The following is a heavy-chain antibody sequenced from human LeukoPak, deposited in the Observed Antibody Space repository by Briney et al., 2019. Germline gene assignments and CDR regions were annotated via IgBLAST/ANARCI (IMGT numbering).Heavy chain of an antibody. J-gene: IGHJ4*02. CDR3: VKTGGRNGGDS. V-gene: IGHV3-11*06. D-gene: IGHD3-16*01. CDR1: GFIFSDFH. CDR2: ISPTSSDT. Sequence: GGSLRLSCTASGFIFSDFHMSWIRQAPGKGLEWLSYISPTSSDTNYADSVKGRFFVSRDNARKSLYLQMNSLRAEDTAVYYCVKTGGRNGGDSWGQGTLVTVSS.